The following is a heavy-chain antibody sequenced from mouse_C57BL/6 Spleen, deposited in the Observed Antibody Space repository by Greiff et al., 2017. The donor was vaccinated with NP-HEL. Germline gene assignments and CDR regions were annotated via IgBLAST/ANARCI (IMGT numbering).Heavy chain of an antibody. CDR1: GYTFTSYW. V-gene: IGHV1-52*01. CDR3: ARRYGNYGDYFDY. CDR2: IDPSDSET. Sequence: QVQLQQSGAELVRPGSSVKLSCKASGYTFTSYWMHWVKQRPIQGLEWIGNIDPSDSETHYNQKFKDKATLTVDKSSSTAYMQLSSLTSEDSAVYYCARRYGNYGDYFDYWGQGTTLTVSS. J-gene: IGHJ2*01. D-gene: IGHD2-1*01.